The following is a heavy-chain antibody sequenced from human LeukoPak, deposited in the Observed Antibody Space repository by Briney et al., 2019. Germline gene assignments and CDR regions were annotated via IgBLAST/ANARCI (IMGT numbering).Heavy chain of an antibody. V-gene: IGHV4-39*01. J-gene: IGHJ4*02. CDR3: ARHGMYSGSESYYYPFDY. D-gene: IGHD3-10*01. CDR2: MSYKYSWNT. Sequence: PSETLSLTCTASGSSISSSSYYWGRIRQPPGQGLDSFVSMSYKYSWNTYYNPSLKSRLTISLDTSKNQFSLRLSSVPAADTAVYYCARHGMYSGSESYYYPFDYWGQGTLVTVSS. CDR1: GSSISSSSYY.